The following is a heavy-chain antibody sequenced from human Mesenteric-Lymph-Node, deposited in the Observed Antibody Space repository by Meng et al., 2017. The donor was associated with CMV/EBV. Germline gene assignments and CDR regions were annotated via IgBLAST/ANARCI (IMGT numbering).Heavy chain of an antibody. J-gene: IGHJ6*02. CDR1: GGTFSRNA. CDR2: IIPVIDRT. V-gene: IGHV1-69*10. D-gene: IGHD2-2*01. Sequence: SVKVSCKVFGGTFSRNAISWVRQAPGQGLEWMGGIIPVIDRTDYAQRFQGRVTITADKFTTTAFMELSSLRSEDTAVYYCARGVVDVVVPAAMAYYYYYGMDVWGQGTTVTVSS. CDR3: ARGVVDVVVPAAMAYYYYYGMDV.